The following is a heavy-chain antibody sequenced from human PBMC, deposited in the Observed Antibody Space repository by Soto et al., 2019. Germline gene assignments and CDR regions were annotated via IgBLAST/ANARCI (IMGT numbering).Heavy chain of an antibody. CDR1: GGSISNFY. CDR2: VYYSGST. Sequence: SETLSLTCAVSGGSISNFYWSWVRQPPGKGLEWIGYVYYSGSTHYNPSLRSRLTMSVDTSKNQFFLKLSSVTAADTAVYYCARELTMVTFNWFDPWGQGTLVTVSS. J-gene: IGHJ5*02. V-gene: IGHV4-59*01. CDR3: ARELTMVTFNWFDP. D-gene: IGHD4-17*01.